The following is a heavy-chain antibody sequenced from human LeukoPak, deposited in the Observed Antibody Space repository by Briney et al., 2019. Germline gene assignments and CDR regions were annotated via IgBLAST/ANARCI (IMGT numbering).Heavy chain of an antibody. V-gene: IGHV3-9*01. CDR3: ARVRNYAYFDY. D-gene: IGHD4-11*01. Sequence: GGSRRLSCAASGFTFDDYAMHWVRQPSGKGLEWVSGISWNSGSIDYVGSVKGRFTISRDNAKNSLYLQMNSLRAEDTAVYYCARVRNYAYFDYWGQGTLVTVSS. CDR2: ISWNSGSI. J-gene: IGHJ4*02. CDR1: GFTFDDYA.